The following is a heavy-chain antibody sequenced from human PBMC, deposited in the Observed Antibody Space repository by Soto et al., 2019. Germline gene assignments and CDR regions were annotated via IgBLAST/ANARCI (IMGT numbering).Heavy chain of an antibody. V-gene: IGHV3-53*01. D-gene: IGHD3-3*01. CDR1: GFSVSNFF. CDR2: IYDGGRT. J-gene: IGHJ4*02. Sequence: EVQLVESGGGLMQPGGSLRLSCAASGFSVSNFFMTWVRQAPGKGLEWVSVIYDGGRTFYADSVKGRFTISRDNSKTKVHLPMNTLRAEDTAVDYCARGIDDNGYYLESWGQGNLVTVSS. CDR3: ARGIDDNGYYLES.